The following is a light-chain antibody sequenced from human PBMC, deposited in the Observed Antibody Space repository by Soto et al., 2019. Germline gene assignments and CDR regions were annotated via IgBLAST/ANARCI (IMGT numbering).Light chain of an antibody. CDR1: QSISSY. CDR2: AAS. V-gene: IGKV1-39*01. CDR3: QQSYSTPPT. Sequence: IHMTDSPSSLSASVLDRVSITFLASQSISSYLNWYHQKPGKAPKLLIYAASSLQSGVPSRFSGSGSGTDFTLTISSLQPEDFATYYCQQSYSTPPTFGQGTKVDIK. J-gene: IGKJ1*01.